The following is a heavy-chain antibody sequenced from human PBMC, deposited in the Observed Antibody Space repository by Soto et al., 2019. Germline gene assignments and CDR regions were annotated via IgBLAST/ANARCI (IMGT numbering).Heavy chain of an antibody. CDR1: GGTFSSYT. Sequence: PVKVSCKASGGTFSSYTISWVRQAPGQGLEWMGRIIPILGIANYAQKFQGRVTITADKSTSTAYMELSSLRSEDTAEYYCARSFMITFGGVIAYDAFDIWGQGTMVTVSS. CDR2: IIPILGIA. CDR3: ARSFMITFGGVIAYDAFDI. D-gene: IGHD3-16*02. J-gene: IGHJ3*02. V-gene: IGHV1-69*02.